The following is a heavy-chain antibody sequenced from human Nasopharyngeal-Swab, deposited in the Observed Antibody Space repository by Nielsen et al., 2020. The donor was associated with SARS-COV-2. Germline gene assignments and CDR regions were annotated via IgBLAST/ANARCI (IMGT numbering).Heavy chain of an antibody. D-gene: IGHD6-19*01. CDR1: GFTFGDYA. CDR3: TLTGYSSGWSVYHYYGMDV. V-gene: IGHV3-49*04. CDR2: IRSKAYGGTT. J-gene: IGHJ6*02. Sequence: GGSLRLSCTASGFTFGDYAMSWVRQAPGKGLEWVGFIRSKAYGGTTEYAASVKGRFTISRDDSKSIAYLQMNSLKTEDTAVYYCTLTGYSSGWSVYHYYGMDVWGQGTTVTVSS.